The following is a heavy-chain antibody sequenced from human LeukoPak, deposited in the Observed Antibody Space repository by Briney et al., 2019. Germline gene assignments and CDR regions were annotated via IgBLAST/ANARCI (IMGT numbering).Heavy chain of an antibody. CDR2: IYYTGTT. CDR3: ASLNGSGYYFDY. D-gene: IGHD3-3*01. V-gene: IGHV4-59*08. CDR1: GGSISNFY. J-gene: IGHJ4*02. Sequence: SETLSLTCTVSGGSISNFYWNWIRQPPGKGLEWIGYIYYTGTTDYNPSLKSRVTISVDTSKNQFSLKLSSVTAADTAVFYCASLNGSGYYFDYWGQGTLVTVSS.